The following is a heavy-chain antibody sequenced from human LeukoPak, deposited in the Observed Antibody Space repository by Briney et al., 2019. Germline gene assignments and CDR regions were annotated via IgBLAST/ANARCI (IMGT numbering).Heavy chain of an antibody. V-gene: IGHV3-23*01. J-gene: IGHJ4*02. CDR2: ISGNSGNT. D-gene: IGHD1-26*01. Sequence: GGSLRLSCAASGFTFSSYAMNWVRQAPGKGLEWVSGISGNSGNTYYAESVKGRFTISRDNSKNTLYLQMNSLRAEDTAVYYCAKADIVGAWKHYFDYWGQGTLITVSS. CDR3: AKADIVGAWKHYFDY. CDR1: GFTFSSYA.